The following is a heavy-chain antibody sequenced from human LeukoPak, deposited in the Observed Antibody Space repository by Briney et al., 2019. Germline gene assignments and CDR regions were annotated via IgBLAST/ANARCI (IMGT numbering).Heavy chain of an antibody. J-gene: IGHJ4*02. CDR3: ASEGTMALFDY. D-gene: IGHD5-24*01. CDR1: GGSISSYY. CDR2: IYYSGST. Sequence: SETLSLICTVSGGSISSYYWSWIRQPPGKGLEWIGYIYYSGSTNYNPSLKSRVTISVDTSKNQFSLKLSSVTAADTAVYYCASEGTMALFDYWGQGTLVTVSS. V-gene: IGHV4-59*01.